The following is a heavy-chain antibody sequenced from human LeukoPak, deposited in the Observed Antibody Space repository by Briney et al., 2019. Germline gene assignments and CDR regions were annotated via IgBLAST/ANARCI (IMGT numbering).Heavy chain of an antibody. V-gene: IGHV1-69*04. Sequence: SVKVSCKASGGTFSSYAISWVRQAPGQGLEWMGRIIPIFGIANYAQKFQGRVTITADKSTSTAYMELSSLRSEDTAVYYCARDFRGERPDYWGQGTQVTVSS. CDR3: ARDFRGERPDY. CDR1: GGTFSSYA. D-gene: IGHD1-26*01. J-gene: IGHJ4*02. CDR2: IIPIFGIA.